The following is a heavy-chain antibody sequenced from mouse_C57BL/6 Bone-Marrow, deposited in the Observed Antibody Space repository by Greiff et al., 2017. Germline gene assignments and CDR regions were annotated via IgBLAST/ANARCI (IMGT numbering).Heavy chain of an antibody. J-gene: IGHJ3*01. CDR1: GYTFTSYW. Sequence: QVQLQQPGAELVKPGASVKLSCKASGYTFTSYWMQWVKQRPGQGLEWIGEIDPSDSYTNYNQKFKGKATLTVDTSSITAYMQLSSLTSEDSAVYYWARFLRLTWFAYWGQGTLVTVSA. CDR2: IDPSDSYT. V-gene: IGHV1-50*01. D-gene: IGHD3-3*01. CDR3: ARFLRLTWFAY.